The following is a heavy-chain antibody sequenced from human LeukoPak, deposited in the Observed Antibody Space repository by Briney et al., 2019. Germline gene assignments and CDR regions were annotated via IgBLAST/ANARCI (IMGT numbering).Heavy chain of an antibody. Sequence: SQTLSLTCTVSGGSISSGGYYWSWIRQHPRKGLEWIGYIYYSGSTYYNPSLKSRVTISVDTSKNQFSLKLSSVTAADTAVYYCARVRYSYGYSRSTGNWFDPWGQGTLVTVSS. J-gene: IGHJ5*02. D-gene: IGHD5-18*01. CDR2: IYYSGST. CDR1: GGSISSGGYY. CDR3: ARVRYSYGYSRSTGNWFDP. V-gene: IGHV4-31*03.